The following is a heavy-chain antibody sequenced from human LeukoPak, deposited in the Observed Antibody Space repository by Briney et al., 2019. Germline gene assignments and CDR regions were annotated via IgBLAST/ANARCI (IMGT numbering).Heavy chain of an antibody. J-gene: IGHJ3*02. V-gene: IGHV1-2*02. Sequence: ASVTVSCKASGYTFTGYYMHWVRQAPGQGLEWMGWINPNSGGTNYAQKFQGRVTMTRDTSISTAYMELSRLRSDDTAVYYCARSAGRYDAFDTWGQGTMVTVSS. CDR2: INPNSGGT. CDR1: GYTFTGYY. CDR3: ARSAGRYDAFDT.